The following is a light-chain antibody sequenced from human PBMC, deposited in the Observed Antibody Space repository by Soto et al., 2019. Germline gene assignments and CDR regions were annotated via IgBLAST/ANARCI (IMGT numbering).Light chain of an antibody. V-gene: IGKV3-15*01. CDR3: QQYNNWPRIFT. Sequence: ERVMTQSPATLSVSPGERATLSCRASQRVSSNLAWYQQKPGQAPRLLIYGASTRDTGIPARFSGSGSGTEFTLTISSLQSEDFAVYYCQQYNNWPRIFTFGPGTKVDIK. CDR1: QRVSSN. J-gene: IGKJ3*01. CDR2: GAS.